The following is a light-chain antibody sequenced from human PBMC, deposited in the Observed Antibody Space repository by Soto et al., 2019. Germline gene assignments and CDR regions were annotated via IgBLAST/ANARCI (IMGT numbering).Light chain of an antibody. CDR2: GAS. CDR3: QQRSNWPSIT. V-gene: IGKV3-11*01. Sequence: EIVLTQSPATLSLSPGERATLSCRASQSVSSYLAWYQQKPGQAPRLLIYGASNRATGIPARFSGSGSGTDFTLTISSLEPEDSAVYYCQQRSNWPSITFGQRTRLEIK. CDR1: QSVSSY. J-gene: IGKJ5*01.